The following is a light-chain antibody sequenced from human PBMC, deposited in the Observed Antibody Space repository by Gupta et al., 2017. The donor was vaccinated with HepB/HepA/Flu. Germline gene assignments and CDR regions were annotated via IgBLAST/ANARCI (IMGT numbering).Light chain of an antibody. CDR2: AAS. J-gene: IGKJ2*04. CDR3: QQSYSTPLCS. Sequence: GDRVTITCPASQSISSSLNWYQQKPGKAPKLLIYAASSLQSGVPPRFSGSGSGTDFTLTSSSLQPEDFATYYCQQSYSTPLCSFGQGTKLEIK. CDR1: QSISSS. V-gene: IGKV1-39*01.